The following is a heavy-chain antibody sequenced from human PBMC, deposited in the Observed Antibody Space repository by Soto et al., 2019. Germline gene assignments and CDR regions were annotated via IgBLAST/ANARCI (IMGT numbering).Heavy chain of an antibody. J-gene: IGHJ4*02. Sequence: QITLKESGPTLVKPTQTLTLTCTFSGFSLSTSGVGVGWIRQPPGKALEWLALIYWYDDKRYSPSLKSRLTITKDTSKNQMVLTMTIMDAVDTATYYCAHRRGIDYYDSSGYSQFDYWGQGTLVNVSS. CDR1: GFSLSTSGVG. V-gene: IGHV2-5*01. CDR3: AHRRGIDYYDSSGYSQFDY. D-gene: IGHD3-22*01. CDR2: IYWYDDK.